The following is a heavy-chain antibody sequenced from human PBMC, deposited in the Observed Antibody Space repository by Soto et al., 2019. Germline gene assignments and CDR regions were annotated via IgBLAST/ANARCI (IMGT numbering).Heavy chain of an antibody. CDR3: ARDRQWELLPLDYYYYYGMDV. CDR1: GFTFSSYA. V-gene: IGHV3-30-3*01. D-gene: IGHD1-26*01. CDR2: ISYDGSNK. Sequence: QVQLVESGGGVVQPGRSLRLSCAASGFTFSSYAMHWVRQAPGKGLEWVAVISYDGSNKYYADSVKGRFTISRDNSKNTLYLQMNSLRAEDTAVYYCARDRQWELLPLDYYYYYGMDVWGQGTTVTVSS. J-gene: IGHJ6*02.